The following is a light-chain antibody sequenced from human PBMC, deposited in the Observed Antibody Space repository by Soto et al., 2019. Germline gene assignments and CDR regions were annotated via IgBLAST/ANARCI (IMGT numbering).Light chain of an antibody. CDR2: EVS. CDR3: NSYTSSNTRV. V-gene: IGLV2-14*01. J-gene: IGLJ1*01. CDR1: SSDVGGYSR. Sequence: QPVLTQPASVSGSPGQSITISCTGTSSDVGGYSRVSWYQHHPGKAPKLMIYEVSDRPSGASNRFSGSKSGNTASLTISGLQAEDEADYYCNSYTSSNTRVFGTGTKLTVL.